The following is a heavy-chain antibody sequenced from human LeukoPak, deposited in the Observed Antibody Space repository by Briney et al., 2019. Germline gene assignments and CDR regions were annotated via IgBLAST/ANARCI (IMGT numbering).Heavy chain of an antibody. V-gene: IGHV3-13*01. D-gene: IGHD3-10*01. CDR1: GFSLSNYD. CDR3: ARDFTPYGSGVDY. Sequence: PGGSLRLSCAASGFSLSNYDMHWVRQPAGGGLEWITSIGLVDNTCYADSVKGRFTISRDNSKNTLYLQMNSLRAEDTAVYYCARDFTPYGSGVDYWGQGTLVTVSS. CDR2: IGLVDNT. J-gene: IGHJ4*02.